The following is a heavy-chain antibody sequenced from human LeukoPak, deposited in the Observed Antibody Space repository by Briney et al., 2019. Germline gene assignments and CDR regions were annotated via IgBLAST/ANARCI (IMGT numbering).Heavy chain of an antibody. D-gene: IGHD3-9*01. V-gene: IGHV1-18*01. Sequence: ASVKVSCKASGYTFASYGISWVRQAPGQGLEWMGWISAYNGNTNYAQKLQGRVTMTTDTSTSTAYMELRSLRSDDTAVYHCARAVNILTGYYTDYYYYYYMDVWGKGTTVTVSS. CDR3: ARAVNILTGYYTDYYYYYYMDV. CDR2: ISAYNGNT. CDR1: GYTFASYG. J-gene: IGHJ6*03.